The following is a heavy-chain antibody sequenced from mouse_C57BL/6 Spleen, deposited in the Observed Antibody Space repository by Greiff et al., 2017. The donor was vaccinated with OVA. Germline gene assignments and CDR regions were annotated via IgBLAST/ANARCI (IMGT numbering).Heavy chain of an antibody. CDR1: GYTFTSYT. CDR2: INPSSGYT. J-gene: IGHJ3*01. V-gene: IGHV1-4*01. D-gene: IGHD2-4*01. Sequence: VQRVESGAELARPGASVKMSCKASGYTFTSYTMHWVKQRPGQGLEWIGYINPSSGYTKYNQKFKDKATLTADKSSSTAYMQLSSLTSEDSAVYYCARSGLYYDYDGGFAYWGQGTLVTVSA. CDR3: ARSGLYYDYDGGFAY.